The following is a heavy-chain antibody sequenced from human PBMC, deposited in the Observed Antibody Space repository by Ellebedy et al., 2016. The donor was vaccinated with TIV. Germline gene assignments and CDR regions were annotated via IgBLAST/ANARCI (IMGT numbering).Heavy chain of an antibody. Sequence: GESLKISXVASGFPFRSHGIYWVRQAHGKGLEWVAVISSDGSNKYYADSVKGRFTISRDNSKNTLYLQMNSLRTDDMAVYYCARGGSSGSSDYWGQGTLVTVSS. CDR2: ISSDGSNK. V-gene: IGHV3-30*03. J-gene: IGHJ4*02. CDR1: GFPFRSHG. D-gene: IGHD3-10*01. CDR3: ARGGSSGSSDY.